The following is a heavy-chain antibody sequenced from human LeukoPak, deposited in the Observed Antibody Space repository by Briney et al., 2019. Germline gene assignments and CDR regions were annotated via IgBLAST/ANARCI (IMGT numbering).Heavy chain of an antibody. V-gene: IGHV1-69*13. CDR2: IIPIFGTA. CDR1: GGTFSSYA. J-gene: IGHJ6*02. CDR3: ARVGRSVLGVVTYYYYYGMDV. Sequence: SVKVSCKASGGTFSSYAISWVRQAPGQGLEWMGGIIPIFGTANYAQKFQGRVTITADESTSTAYMELSSLRSEDTAVYYCARVGRSVLGVVTYYYYYGMDVWGQGTTVTVSS. D-gene: IGHD3-3*02.